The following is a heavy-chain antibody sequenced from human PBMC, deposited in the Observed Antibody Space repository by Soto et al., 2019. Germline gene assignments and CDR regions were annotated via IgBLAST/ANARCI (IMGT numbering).Heavy chain of an antibody. Sequence: EVQLVESGGGLVQPGGSLKLSCAASGFTFSGSAMHWVRQASGKGLEWVGRIRSKANSYETAYAASVKGSFTISRDDSKNTAYLQMNSLKTEDTAVYYCTRLSHVVVVAATEDAFDIWGQGTMVTVSS. V-gene: IGHV3-73*01. J-gene: IGHJ3*02. CDR3: TRLSHVVVVAATEDAFDI. D-gene: IGHD2-15*01. CDR2: IRSKANSYET. CDR1: GFTFSGSA.